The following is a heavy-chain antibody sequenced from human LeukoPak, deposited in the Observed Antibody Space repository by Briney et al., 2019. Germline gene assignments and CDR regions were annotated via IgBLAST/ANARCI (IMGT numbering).Heavy chain of an antibody. CDR2: ISYDGSNK. J-gene: IGHJ6*02. CDR1: GFTFSSYA. CDR3: ARNKTYYDFWSGYGWAYYYYYGMDV. Sequence: PGGSLRLSCAASGFTFSSYAMHWVRQAPGKGLEWVAVISYDGSNKYYADSVKGRFTISRDNSKNTLYLQMNSLRAEDTAVYYCARNKTYYDFWSGYGWAYYYYYGMDVWGQGTTVTVSS. V-gene: IGHV3-30*04. D-gene: IGHD3-3*01.